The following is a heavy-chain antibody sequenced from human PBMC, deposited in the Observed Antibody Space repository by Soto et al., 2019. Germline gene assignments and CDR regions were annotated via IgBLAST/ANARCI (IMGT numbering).Heavy chain of an antibody. V-gene: IGHV4-39*01. J-gene: IGHJ4*02. CDR2: IYYSGST. CDR1: GASIRSSSDS. Sequence: QLQLQESGPGLVKPSETLSLTCTVSGASIRSSSDSWGWVRQPPGKGREWIGSIYYSGSTYYKTSLKSRVTISVDTSKNQFSLKVSSVTAADTAVYYCARLNDYYGSGTYYNTVAFDSWGQGTLVTVSS. D-gene: IGHD3-10*01. CDR3: ARLNDYYGSGTYYNTVAFDS.